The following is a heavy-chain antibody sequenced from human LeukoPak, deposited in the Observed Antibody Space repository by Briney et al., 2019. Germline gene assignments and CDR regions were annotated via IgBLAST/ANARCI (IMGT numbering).Heavy chain of an antibody. V-gene: IGHV4-30-2*01. J-gene: IGHJ4*02. CDR3: ARWGGYYDILTGLDY. Sequence: PSQTLSLTCTVSGGSISSGGYYWSWIRQPPGKGLEWIGYIYHSGSTYYNPSLKSRVTISVDRSKNQFSLKLSSVTAADTAVYYCARWGGYYDILTGLDYWGQGTLVTASS. CDR1: GGSISSGGYY. D-gene: IGHD3-9*01. CDR2: IYHSGST.